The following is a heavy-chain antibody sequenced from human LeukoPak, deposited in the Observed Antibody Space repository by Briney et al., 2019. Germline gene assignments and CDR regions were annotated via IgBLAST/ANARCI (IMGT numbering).Heavy chain of an antibody. CDR3: ARDLYGDDDAFDI. CDR1: GYTFTGYY. Sequence: GASVKVSCKASGYTFTGYYMHWVRQAPGQGLEWVGWINPNSGGTNYAQKSQGWVTMTRDTSISTAYMELSRLRSDDTAVYYYARDLYGDDDAFDIWGQGTMVTVSS. V-gene: IGHV1-2*04. J-gene: IGHJ3*02. CDR2: INPNSGGT. D-gene: IGHD4-17*01.